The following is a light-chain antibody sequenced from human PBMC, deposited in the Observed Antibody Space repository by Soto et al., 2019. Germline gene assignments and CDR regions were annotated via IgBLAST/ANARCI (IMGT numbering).Light chain of an antibody. CDR1: SSDIGDYNY. CDR3: SSYTSSSTRV. CDR2: EVS. Sequence: QSVLTQPASVSGPPGQSITISCTGTSSDIGDYNYVSWYQQHPGKAPKLMIFEVSNRPSGVSNRFSGSKSGNTASLTISGLQAEDEADYYCSSYTSSSTRVFGTGTKVTVL. V-gene: IGLV2-14*01. J-gene: IGLJ1*01.